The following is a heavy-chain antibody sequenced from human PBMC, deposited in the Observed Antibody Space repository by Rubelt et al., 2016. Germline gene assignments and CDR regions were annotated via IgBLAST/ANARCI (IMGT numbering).Heavy chain of an antibody. J-gene: IGHJ5*02. D-gene: IGHD3-10*01. Sequence: TFSSYAISWVRQAPGQGLEWMGWISAYNGNANYAQKLQGRVTMTTDTSTSTAYMELRSLRPDDTAVYYCARVRFGDSWFDPWGQGTLVTVSS. CDR3: ARVRFGDSWFDP. V-gene: IGHV1-18*01. CDR1: TFSSYA. CDR2: ISAYNGNA.